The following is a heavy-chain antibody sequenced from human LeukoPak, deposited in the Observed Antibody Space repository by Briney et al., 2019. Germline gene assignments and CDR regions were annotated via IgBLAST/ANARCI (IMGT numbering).Heavy chain of an antibody. V-gene: IGHV3-23*01. CDR3: AKSSSSGPTPFDY. Sequence: GGSLRLSCAASGFTFSSYAMSWVRQAPGKGLEWVSAISGSGGGTYYADSVKGRFTISRDNSKNTLYLQMNSLRAEDTAVYYCAKSSSSGPTPFDYWGQGTLVTVSS. J-gene: IGHJ4*02. D-gene: IGHD3-22*01. CDR2: ISGSGGGT. CDR1: GFTFSSYA.